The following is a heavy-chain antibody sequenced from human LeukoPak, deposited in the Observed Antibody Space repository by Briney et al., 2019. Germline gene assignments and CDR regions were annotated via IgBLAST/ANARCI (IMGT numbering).Heavy chain of an antibody. D-gene: IGHD3-22*01. CDR3: AKDYYYDSSGYHDY. Sequence: QSGGSLRLSCAASGFTFDDYAMHWVRQAPGKGLEWVSGISWNSGSIGYADSVKGRFTISRDNAKNSLYLQMNSLRAEDTALYYCAKDYYYDSSGYHDYWGQGTLVTVSS. J-gene: IGHJ4*02. CDR1: GFTFDDYA. CDR2: ISWNSGSI. V-gene: IGHV3-9*01.